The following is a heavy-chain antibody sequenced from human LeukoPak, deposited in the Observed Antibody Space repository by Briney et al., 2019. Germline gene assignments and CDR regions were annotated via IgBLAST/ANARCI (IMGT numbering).Heavy chain of an antibody. J-gene: IGHJ6*02. CDR1: GFTFDDYA. CDR3: AKDIASSGWYSGYYYYYGMDV. D-gene: IGHD6-19*01. Sequence: GGSLRLSCAASGFTFDDYAMHWVRHAPGKGLEWVSGISWNSGSIGYADSVKGRFTISRDNAKNSLYLQMNSLRAEDTALYYCAKDIASSGWYSGYYYYYGMDVWGQGTTVTVSS. V-gene: IGHV3-9*01. CDR2: ISWNSGSI.